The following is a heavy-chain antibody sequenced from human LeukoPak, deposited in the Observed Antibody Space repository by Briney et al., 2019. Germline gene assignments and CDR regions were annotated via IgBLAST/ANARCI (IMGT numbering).Heavy chain of an antibody. CDR3: ARDFSSVGELLRDD. CDR2: IKPNSGGT. J-gene: IGHJ4*02. CDR1: GYTFTGYY. D-gene: IGHD3-10*01. V-gene: IGHV1-2*02. Sequence: GASVKVSRKASGYTFTGYYMQWVRQAARQGLEWMGWIKPNSGGTNYAQKFQGRVTMTRDTSIRTAYMELSRLRSDDTAVYDCARDFSSVGELLRDDCGEGTLVTVSS.